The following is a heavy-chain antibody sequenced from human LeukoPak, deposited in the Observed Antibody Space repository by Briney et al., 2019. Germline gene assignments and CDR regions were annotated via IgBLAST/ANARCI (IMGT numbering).Heavy chain of an antibody. CDR2: ISWNSGSI. J-gene: IGHJ3*02. CDR3: AKDIGYDILTGYRDDAFDI. CDR1: GFTFDDYA. V-gene: IGHV3-9*01. Sequence: PGGSLRLSCAASGFTFDDYAMHWVRQAPGKGLEWVSGISWNSGSIGYADSVKGRFTISRDNAKNSLYLQMNSLRAEDTALYYCAKDIGYDILTGYRDDAFDIWGQGTMVTVSS. D-gene: IGHD3-9*01.